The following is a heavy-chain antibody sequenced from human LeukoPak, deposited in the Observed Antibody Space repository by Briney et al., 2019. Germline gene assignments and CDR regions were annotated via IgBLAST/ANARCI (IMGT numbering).Heavy chain of an antibody. CDR2: VDPEDGET. CDR1: GYTFTDYY. D-gene: IGHD2-2*01. V-gene: IGHV1-69-2*01. J-gene: IGHJ4*02. CDR3: ATDACSTSCYAPR. Sequence: ATVKISCKASGYTFTDYYMHWVQQAPGKGLEWMGRVDPEDGETIYAEKFQGRVTITADTSTDTAYMELSSLRSEDTAVYYCATDACSTSCYAPRWGQGTLVTVSS.